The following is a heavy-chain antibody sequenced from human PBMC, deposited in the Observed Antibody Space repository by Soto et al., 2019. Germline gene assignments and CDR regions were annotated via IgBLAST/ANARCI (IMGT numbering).Heavy chain of an antibody. V-gene: IGHV4-34*01. CDR3: XXXXXXXXXXX. J-gene: IGHJ4*02. Sequence: QVQLQQWGAGLLKPSETLSLTCAVYGGSFSGYYWSWIRQPPGKGLEWIGEINHSGSTNYNPSLKSXXTXXXXXSKXXXSXXXXXXXXXXXXXXXXXXXXXXXXXXXWXQGTLVTVSS. CDR2: INHSGST. CDR1: GGSFSGYY.